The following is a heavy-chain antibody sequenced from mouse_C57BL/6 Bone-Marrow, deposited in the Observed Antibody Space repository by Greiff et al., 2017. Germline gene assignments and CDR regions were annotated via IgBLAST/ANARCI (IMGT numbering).Heavy chain of an antibody. D-gene: IGHD2-4*01. CDR3: ARAVYYDYDGYYAMDY. J-gene: IGHJ4*01. Sequence: QVQLQQSGPGLVAPSQSLSITCTVSGFSLTSYAISWVRQPPGKGLEWLGVIWTGGGTNYNSALKSRLSISKDNSKSQVFLKMNSLQTDDTARYYCARAVYYDYDGYYAMDYWGQGTSVTVSS. CDR2: IWTGGGT. CDR1: GFSLTSYA. V-gene: IGHV2-9-1*01.